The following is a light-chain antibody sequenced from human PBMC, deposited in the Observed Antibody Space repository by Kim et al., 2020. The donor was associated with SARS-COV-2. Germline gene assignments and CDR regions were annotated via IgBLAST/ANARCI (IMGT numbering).Light chain of an antibody. CDR3: QQRSNWPLT. Sequence: LSPGERATLYCRASQSVSSYLAWYQQKPGQAPRLLIYDASNRATGITARFSGSGSGTDFTLTSSSLEPEDFAVYYCQQRSNWPLTFGQGTRLEIK. J-gene: IGKJ5*01. V-gene: IGKV3-11*01. CDR1: QSVSSY. CDR2: DAS.